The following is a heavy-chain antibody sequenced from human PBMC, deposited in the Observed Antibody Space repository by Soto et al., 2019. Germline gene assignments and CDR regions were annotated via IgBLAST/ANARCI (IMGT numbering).Heavy chain of an antibody. J-gene: IGHJ4*02. Sequence: GGSLRLSCAASGFTFSSYAMSWVRQAPGKGLEWVSGISGSGDSTYYADSVKGRFTISRDNSKNTLYLQMNSLRAEDTALYYCARGAIYCSGGSCYPVYWGQGTLVT. D-gene: IGHD2-15*01. CDR2: ISGSGDST. V-gene: IGHV3-23*01. CDR1: GFTFSSYA. CDR3: ARGAIYCSGGSCYPVY.